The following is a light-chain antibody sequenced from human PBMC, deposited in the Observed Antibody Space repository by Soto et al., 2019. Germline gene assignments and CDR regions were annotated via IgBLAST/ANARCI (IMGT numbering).Light chain of an antibody. Sequence: EIVLTQSPATLSLSPGERAPLSCRASQSVSSYLAWYQQKPGQAPRLLIFDASNRATGIPARFSGSGSGTDFTLTISSLEPEDVAVYYCQQRNILPLTFGAGTKV. CDR1: QSVSSY. V-gene: IGKV3-11*01. CDR3: QQRNILPLT. CDR2: DAS. J-gene: IGKJ4*01.